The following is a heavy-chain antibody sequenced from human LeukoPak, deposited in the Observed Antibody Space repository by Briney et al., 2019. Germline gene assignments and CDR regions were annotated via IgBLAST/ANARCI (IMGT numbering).Heavy chain of an antibody. CDR3: ARVLGYYYYMDV. J-gene: IGHJ6*03. Sequence: PSETLSLTCTVSGGSTSTGSYYWSWIRQPAGKGLEWIGHIYTSGSTYYNPSLKSRVTISVDTSKNQFSLKLSSVTAADTAVYYCARVLGYYYYMDVWGKGTTVTVSS. V-gene: IGHV4-61*09. CDR2: IYTSGST. CDR1: GGSTSTGSYY.